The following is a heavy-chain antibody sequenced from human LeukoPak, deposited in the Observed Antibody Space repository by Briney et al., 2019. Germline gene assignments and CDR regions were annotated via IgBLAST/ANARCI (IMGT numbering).Heavy chain of an antibody. CDR1: GFTFSDYA. V-gene: IGHV3-74*01. CDR3: ARAVYYSNYLGY. D-gene: IGHD3-10*01. CDR2: INSDGSST. Sequence: PGGSLRLSCAASGFTFSDYAMNWVRQAPGKGLVWVSRINSDGSSTNYADSVKGPITISRDNAKNTLYLQMNSLRAEDTAMYYCARAVYYSNYLGYWGQGTLVTVSS. J-gene: IGHJ4*01.